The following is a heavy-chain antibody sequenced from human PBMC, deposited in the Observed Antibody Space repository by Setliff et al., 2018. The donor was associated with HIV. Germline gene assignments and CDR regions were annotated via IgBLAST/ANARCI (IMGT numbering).Heavy chain of an antibody. D-gene: IGHD5-12*01. Sequence: SGGSLRLSCAASGFTFSSYSMNWVRQAPGKGLEWVSGINWNGGSTGYADSVRGRFTISRDNAKNSLHLQMNSLRAEDTAVYYCAKDQGEMATISPIDYWGQGTLVTVSS. J-gene: IGHJ4*02. CDR3: AKDQGEMATISPIDY. CDR1: GFTFSSYS. V-gene: IGHV3-20*04. CDR2: INWNGGST.